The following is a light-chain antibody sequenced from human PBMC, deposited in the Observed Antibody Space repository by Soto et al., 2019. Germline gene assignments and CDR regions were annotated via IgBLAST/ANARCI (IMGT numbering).Light chain of an antibody. V-gene: IGKV1-13*02. J-gene: IGKJ5*01. Sequence: AIQLTQSPSSLSASVGDRVTITCRASQGISSALAWYQQKPGKAPKLLIYDASNLESGVPSRFSGSGSGTDFTLTINSLQPEDFATYYCQQFNTYPPGSTFGQGTRLEIK. CDR1: QGISSA. CDR3: QQFNTYPPGST. CDR2: DAS.